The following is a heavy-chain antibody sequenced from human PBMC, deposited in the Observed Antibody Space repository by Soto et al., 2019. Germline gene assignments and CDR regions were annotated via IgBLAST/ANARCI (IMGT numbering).Heavy chain of an antibody. CDR3: VRDRRIYYSDPHDEFVASDYEV. CDR1: GGHFDRFA. Sequence: QVQLVQSGAEVKKPGSSVKVSCRASGGHFDRFALSWLRQAHGQGLEWMGGIIPFLSATTYAHKFQARVRIAADESTNTVYLDLSSLTSEDTAVYYCVRDRRIYYSDPHDEFVASDYEVWGQGTMVSVSS. J-gene: IGHJ3*01. V-gene: IGHV1-69*01. CDR2: IIPFLSAT. D-gene: IGHD3-22*01.